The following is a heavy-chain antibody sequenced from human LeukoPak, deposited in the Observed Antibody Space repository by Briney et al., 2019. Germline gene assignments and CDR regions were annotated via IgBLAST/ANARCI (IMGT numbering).Heavy chain of an antibody. J-gene: IGHJ4*02. D-gene: IGHD6-25*01. V-gene: IGHV1-46*01. Sequence: ASVKVSCKASGYIFTSYNMYWVRQAPGQGLEWMGIINSSGGSTNYAQKFQGRVSMTQDTSANIVYMELKSLTSDDTAVYYCVRSGRGTYFYFDWWGQGTRVTVSS. CDR1: GYIFTSYN. CDR3: VRSGRGTYFYFDW. CDR2: INSSGGST.